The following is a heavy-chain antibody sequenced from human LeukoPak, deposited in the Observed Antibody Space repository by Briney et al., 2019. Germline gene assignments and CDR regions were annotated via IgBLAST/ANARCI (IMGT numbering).Heavy chain of an antibody. Sequence: GGSLRLSCAASGFTFSDYYMSWIRLAPGKGLEWVSYISSSGSTIYYADSVKGRFTISRDNARNSLYLQMNSLRAEDTAVYYCASFSAAWDFGVLEGRKRGYWGQGTLVTVSS. D-gene: IGHD3-3*01. CDR2: ISSSGSTI. CDR1: GFTFSDYY. J-gene: IGHJ4*02. V-gene: IGHV3-11*04. CDR3: ASFSAAWDFGVLEGRKRGY.